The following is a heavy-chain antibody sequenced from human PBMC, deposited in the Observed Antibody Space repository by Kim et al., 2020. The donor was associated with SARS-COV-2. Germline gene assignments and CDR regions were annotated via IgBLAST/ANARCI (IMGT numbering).Heavy chain of an antibody. Sequence: SETLSLTCTVSGGSISSSSYYWGWIRQPPGKGLEWIGSIYYSGSTYYNPSLKSRVTISVDTSKNQFSLKLSSVTAADTAVYHCARQKAFITIFGVVITDGMDVWGQGTTVTVSS. CDR3: ARQKAFITIFGVVITDGMDV. CDR1: GGSISSSSYY. J-gene: IGHJ6*02. CDR2: IYYSGST. V-gene: IGHV4-39*01. D-gene: IGHD3-3*01.